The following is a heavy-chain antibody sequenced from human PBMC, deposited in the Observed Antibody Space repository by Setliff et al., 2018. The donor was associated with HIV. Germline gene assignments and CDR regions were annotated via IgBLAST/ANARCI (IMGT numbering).Heavy chain of an antibody. CDR2: IYYSGST. CDR3: ARGNYGDYVGIYYYYGMDV. CDR1: GGSISSYY. J-gene: IGHJ6*02. D-gene: IGHD4-17*01. V-gene: IGHV4-59*01. Sequence: SETLSLTCTVSGGSISSYYWSWIRQPPGKGLEWVGYIYYSGSTNYNPSLKSRVTISVDTSKNQFSLKLSSVTAADTAVYYCARGNYGDYVGIYYYYGMDVWGQGTTVTVSS.